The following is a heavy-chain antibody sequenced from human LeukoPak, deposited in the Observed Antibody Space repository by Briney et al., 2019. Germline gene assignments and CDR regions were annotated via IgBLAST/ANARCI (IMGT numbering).Heavy chain of an antibody. Sequence: ASQTLSLTCAVSGGSISSGGYSWSWIRQPPGKGLEWMGYIYHSGSTYYNPSLKSRVTISVDRSKNQFSLKLSSVTAADTAVYYCARSGNTVTTTLFDYWGQGTLVTVSS. D-gene: IGHD4-17*01. CDR3: ARSGNTVTTTLFDY. V-gene: IGHV4-30-2*01. CDR2: IYHSGST. J-gene: IGHJ4*02. CDR1: GGSISSGGYS.